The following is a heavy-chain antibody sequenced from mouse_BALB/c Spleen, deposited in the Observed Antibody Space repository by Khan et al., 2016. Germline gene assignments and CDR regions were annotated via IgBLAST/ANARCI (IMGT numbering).Heavy chain of an antibody. Sequence: EVELVESGGSLVKPGGSLKLSCAASGFTFSNYFMYWIRQTPEQRLEWVATINNGGSYTYYPDSVKERFTIARDNAKNNLYLQMSSLKSEDTAIYYCSSLDYWGQGTSLTVSS. CDR1: GFTFSNYF. CDR3: SSLDY. V-gene: IGHV5-4*02. J-gene: IGHJ2*02. CDR2: INNGGSYT.